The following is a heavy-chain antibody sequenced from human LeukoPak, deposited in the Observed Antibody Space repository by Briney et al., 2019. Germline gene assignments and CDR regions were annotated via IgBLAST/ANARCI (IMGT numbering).Heavy chain of an antibody. CDR2: IGISDTVT. CDR1: GFTYKSHE. V-gene: IGHV3-48*03. Sequence: GGSLRLSYAASGFTYKSHEINWVNQAPGKGLEWISYIGISDTVTLYADSVKGRFTISRDNAKNSLYLQMNSLRVEDTAVYYCATYTPGDLDFCYWGRGALVTVSS. CDR3: ATYTPGDLDFCY. D-gene: IGHD3-10*01. J-gene: IGHJ4*02.